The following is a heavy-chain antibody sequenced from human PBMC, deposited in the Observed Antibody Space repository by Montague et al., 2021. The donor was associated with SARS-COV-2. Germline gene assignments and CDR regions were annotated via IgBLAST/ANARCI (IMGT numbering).Heavy chain of an antibody. CDR3: AHSEWELEFDY. D-gene: IGHD1-26*01. V-gene: IGHV2-5*02. Sequence: PALVKPTQTLTLTCTFSGFSLNTNGVGVAWIRQPPGGALECLALIYWDDDKRYSPSLRSRLTITKDTSKNEVVLRMANMDPLDTATYYCAHSEWELEFDYWGQGSLVTVSS. CDR2: IYWDDDK. J-gene: IGHJ4*02. CDR1: GFSLNTNGVG.